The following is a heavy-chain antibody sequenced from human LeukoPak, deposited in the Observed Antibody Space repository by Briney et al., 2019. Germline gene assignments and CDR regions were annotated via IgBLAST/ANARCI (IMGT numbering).Heavy chain of an antibody. CDR1: GGSISNYY. CDR3: ARSDTTGYWYDY. CDR2: IYYTGST. J-gene: IGHJ4*02. V-gene: IGHV4-59*08. Sequence: PSETLSLTCIVSGGSISNYYWNWIRQPPGKALEWIGHIYYTGSTNYNPSLKSRVTISLDTSNNQLSLKLSSVTAADTALYYCARSDTTGYWYDYWGQGTLVTVCS. D-gene: IGHD3-22*01.